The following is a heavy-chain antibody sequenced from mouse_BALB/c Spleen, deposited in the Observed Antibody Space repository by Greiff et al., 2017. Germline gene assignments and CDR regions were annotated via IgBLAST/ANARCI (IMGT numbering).Heavy chain of an antibody. D-gene: IGHD2-4*01. CDR2: IYPYNGGT. CDR3: ARGDYDGGFDY. CDR1: GYTFTDYN. V-gene: IGHV1S29*02. Sequence: EVKLMESGPELVKPGASVKISCKASGYTFTDYNMHWVKQSHGKSLEWIGYIYPYNGGTGYNQKFKSKATLTVDNSSSTAYMELRSLTSEDSAVYYCARGDYDGGFDYWGQGTTLTVSS. J-gene: IGHJ2*01.